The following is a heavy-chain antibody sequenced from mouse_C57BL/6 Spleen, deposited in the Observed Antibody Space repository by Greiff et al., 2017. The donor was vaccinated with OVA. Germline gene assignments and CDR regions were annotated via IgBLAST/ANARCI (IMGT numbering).Heavy chain of an antibody. CDR2: IYPRDGST. Sequence: QVQLQQSDAELVKPGASVKISCKVSGYTFTDHTIHWMKQRPEQGLEWIGYIYPRDGSTKYNEKFKGKATLTADKSSSTAYMQLNSLTSEDSAVYFCARWYYGSSYLAWFAYWGQGTLVTVSA. V-gene: IGHV1-78*01. CDR1: GYTFTDHT. CDR3: ARWYYGSSYLAWFAY. D-gene: IGHD1-1*01. J-gene: IGHJ3*01.